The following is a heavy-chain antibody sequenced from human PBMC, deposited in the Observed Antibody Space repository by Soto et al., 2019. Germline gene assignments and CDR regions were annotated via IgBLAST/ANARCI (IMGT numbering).Heavy chain of an antibody. Sequence: QVQLVQSGAEVKKPGASVKVSCKASGYTFTSYGISWVRQAPGKGLEWMGWISVYNGNTNYVQKLQGRVTMTTDTSTSTAYMELRSLRSVDTAVYYCAREKGSDWAPHTGAVAGVFDYWGQGTLVTVSS. CDR1: GYTFTSYG. V-gene: IGHV1-18*04. J-gene: IGHJ4*02. CDR2: ISVYNGNT. D-gene: IGHD6-19*01. CDR3: AREKGSDWAPHTGAVAGVFDY.